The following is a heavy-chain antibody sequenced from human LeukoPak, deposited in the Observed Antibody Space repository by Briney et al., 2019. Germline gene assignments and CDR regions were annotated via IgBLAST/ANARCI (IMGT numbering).Heavy chain of an antibody. Sequence: GASVKVSCKSSGYTFTGYYMHWVRQAPGQGLEWMGRIKPNSGGTNYAQKFQGRVTMTRDTSISTAYMELSRLRSDDTAVSYCAARGYRYADPIDYWGQRTLVTVSS. CDR2: IKPNSGGT. CDR1: GYTFTGYY. D-gene: IGHD5-18*01. CDR3: AARGYRYADPIDY. J-gene: IGHJ4*02. V-gene: IGHV1-2*06.